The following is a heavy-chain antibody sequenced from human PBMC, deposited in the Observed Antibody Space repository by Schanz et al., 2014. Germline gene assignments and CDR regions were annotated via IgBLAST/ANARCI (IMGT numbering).Heavy chain of an antibody. V-gene: IGHV3-33*04. CDR3: ARDSARNVIVGHYGLDA. D-gene: IGHD2-21*01. CDR1: GFNFGHYG. Sequence: QVQLVESGGGLVRPGGSLRLSCVASGFNFGHYGINWVRQAPGKGLEWVAFIGYDGSKEESGEFAKGRFAITRDTSKNTVYLEMNSLRTEDTAVYHCARDSARNVIVGHYGLDAWGQGTTVIVS. J-gene: IGHJ6*02. CDR2: IGYDGSKE.